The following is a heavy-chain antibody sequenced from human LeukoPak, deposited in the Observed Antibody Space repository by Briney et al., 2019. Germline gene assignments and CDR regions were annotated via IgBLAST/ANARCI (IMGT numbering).Heavy chain of an antibody. J-gene: IGHJ3*02. CDR2: IYPGDSDT. V-gene: IGHV5-51*01. CDR3: ARQVSDSSGYDVFDI. CDR1: GYSFTSYW. D-gene: IGHD3-22*01. Sequence: GESLKISCKGSGYSFTSYWIGWVRQMPGKGLERMGIIYPGDSDTRYSPSFQGQVTISADKSISTAYLQWSSLKASDTAMYYCARQVSDSSGYDVFDIWGQGTMVTVSS.